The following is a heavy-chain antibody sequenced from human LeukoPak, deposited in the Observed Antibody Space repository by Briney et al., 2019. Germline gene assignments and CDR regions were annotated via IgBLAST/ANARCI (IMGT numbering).Heavy chain of an antibody. J-gene: IGHJ4*02. CDR2: IYHDGST. V-gene: IGHV4-4*02. Sequence: PTETLSLTCAVSGGSISSNNWWIWVRQSPEKGLEWIGEIYHDGSTNYNPSLKSRVTISMDKSKNQLSLKLNFVTAADTAVYYCARGPPPDFDYWGRGTLVTVSS. CDR3: ARGPPPDFDY. CDR1: GGSISSNNW.